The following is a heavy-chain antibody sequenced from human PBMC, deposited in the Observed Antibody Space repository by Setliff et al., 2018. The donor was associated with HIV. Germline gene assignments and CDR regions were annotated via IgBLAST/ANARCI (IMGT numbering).Heavy chain of an antibody. CDR2: IIPISGTA. CDR3: ARDFSGYCSSMSCPGLFDP. CDR1: GGTFSNYG. Sequence: SVKVSCKASGGTFSNYGMSWVRQAPGQGLEWMGGIIPISGTANYAQKFQGRVTITMDEPTSTAYMELSGLRSEDTAVYYCARDFSGYCSSMSCPGLFDPWGQGTLVTVSS. V-gene: IGHV1-69*05. J-gene: IGHJ5*02. D-gene: IGHD2-2*01.